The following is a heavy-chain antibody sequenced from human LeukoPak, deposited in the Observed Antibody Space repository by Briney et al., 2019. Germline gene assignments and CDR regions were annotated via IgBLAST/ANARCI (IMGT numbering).Heavy chain of an antibody. Sequence: GGSLRLSCEASGFTFSSYSMNWVRQAPGKGLEWVSSISSSSSYIYYADSVKGRFTISRDNAKNSLYLQMNSLRAEDTAVYYCAGSGYWYYYYYGMDVWGQGTTVTVSS. V-gene: IGHV3-21*01. CDR1: GFTFSSYS. CDR2: ISSSSSYI. D-gene: IGHD3-3*01. J-gene: IGHJ6*02. CDR3: AGSGYWYYYYYGMDV.